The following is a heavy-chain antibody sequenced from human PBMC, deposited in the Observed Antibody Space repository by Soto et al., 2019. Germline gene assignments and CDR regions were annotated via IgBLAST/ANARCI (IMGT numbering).Heavy chain of an antibody. V-gene: IGHV2-70*01. D-gene: IGHD3-3*01. CDR1: GVSLTTSKMC. CDR3: ARIPISGTSGYLTYYYYGMDV. CDR2: IDWDDDK. Sequence: GPTQANPPHSLTVPCTFSGVSLTTSKMCVSWIRQPPGKALEWLALIDWDDDKYYSTSLKTRLTISKDTSKNQVVLTMTNMDPVDKATYYCARIPISGTSGYLTYYYYGMDVWGQGTTVTVSS. J-gene: IGHJ6*02.